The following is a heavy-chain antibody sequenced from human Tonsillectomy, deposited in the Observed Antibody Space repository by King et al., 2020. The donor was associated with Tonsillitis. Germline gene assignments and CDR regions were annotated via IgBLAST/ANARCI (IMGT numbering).Heavy chain of an antibody. CDR2: IKSKTDGGTS. CDR3: ATGGHWCGE. D-gene: IGHD3-10*01. CDR1: GLTFSNVW. J-gene: IGHJ4*02. Sequence: VQLVESGGGLVKPGGSLRLSCAVSGLTFSNVWISWVRQAPGKGLEWVGRIKSKTDGGTSENAASVKGRFSISRDDSKNTVYLQINSLKAEDTAVYYCATGGHWCGEWGQGTLVIVSS. V-gene: IGHV3-15*01.